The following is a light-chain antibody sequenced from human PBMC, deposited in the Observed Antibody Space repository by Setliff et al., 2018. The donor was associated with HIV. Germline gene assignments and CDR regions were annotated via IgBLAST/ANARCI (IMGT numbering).Light chain of an antibody. J-gene: IGLJ1*01. CDR1: SSDVGSYKL. Sequence: QSVLTQPASVSGSPGQSITISCTGTSSDVGSYKLVSWYQHHPGKAPKVMIFEVNKRPSGVSNRFSGSKSGNTASLTISGLQTDDEADYYCCSYAGSSTYVFGTGTKSPS. CDR2: EVN. CDR3: CSYAGSSTYV. V-gene: IGLV2-23*02.